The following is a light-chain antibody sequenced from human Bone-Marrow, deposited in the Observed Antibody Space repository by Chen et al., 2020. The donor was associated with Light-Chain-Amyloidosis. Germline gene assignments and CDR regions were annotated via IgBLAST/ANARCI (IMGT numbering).Light chain of an antibody. CDR2: GAS. V-gene: IGKV3-20*01. J-gene: IGKJ1*01. CDR1: QSVRSNY. Sequence: EIVLTQSPDTLSLSPGERVTLSCRASQSVRSNYLAWYKQKPGHAPRLLMYGASSRATGIPDRFSGSGSGTDFTLTISRLEPADFVLYYCQQYSSSPWTFGQGTKVEIK. CDR3: QQYSSSPWT.